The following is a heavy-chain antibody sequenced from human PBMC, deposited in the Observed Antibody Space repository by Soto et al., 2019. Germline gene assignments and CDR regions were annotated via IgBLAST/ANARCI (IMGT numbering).Heavy chain of an antibody. CDR2: MSYDGSNK. J-gene: IGHJ4*02. CDR3: AKGGGSYYRHPRIDH. V-gene: IGHV3-30*18. Sequence: QVQLVESGGGVVQPGRSLRLSCAASGFTFSTYGMHWVRQAPGKGLEWVAVMSYDGSNKYYADSVRGRFTISRDNSKNTLYQQMNSLRVEDTAVYYCAKGGGSYYRHPRIDHWGQGTLLTVSS. CDR1: GFTFSTYG. D-gene: IGHD1-26*01.